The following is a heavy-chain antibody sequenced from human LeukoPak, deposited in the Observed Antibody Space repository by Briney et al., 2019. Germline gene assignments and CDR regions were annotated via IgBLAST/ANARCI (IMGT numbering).Heavy chain of an antibody. CDR3: VGANPPNHDIFDY. D-gene: IGHD3-9*01. CDR2: IYYTGTT. CDR1: GGSISSYY. Sequence: PSETLSLTCTVSGGSISSYYWSWIRQPPGEGLEWIGYIYYTGTTNYNPSLQSRVTVSMDTSKNQFSLKLSSVTAADTAVYYCVGANPPNHDIFDYWGQGALVTVSS. J-gene: IGHJ4*02. V-gene: IGHV4-59*01.